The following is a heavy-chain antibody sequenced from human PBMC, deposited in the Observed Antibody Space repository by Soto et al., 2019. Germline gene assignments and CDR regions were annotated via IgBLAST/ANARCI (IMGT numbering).Heavy chain of an antibody. J-gene: IGHJ4*02. CDR3: AKGRGYSGYFNGEIVS. V-gene: IGHV3-30*04. CDR1: GFTFSSYA. CDR2: ISYDGRDE. D-gene: IGHD5-12*01. Sequence: GGSLRLSCAASGFTFSSYAVQWVRQAPGKGLEWVAIISYDGRDEDYADSVKGRFTISRDNSRSTLYLQMNSLRPEDTAVYYCAKGRGYSGYFNGEIVSWGQGILVTVFS.